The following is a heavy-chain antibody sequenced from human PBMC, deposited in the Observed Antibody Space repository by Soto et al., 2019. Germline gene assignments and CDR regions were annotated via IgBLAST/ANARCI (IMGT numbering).Heavy chain of an antibody. V-gene: IGHV4-39*01. CDR3: ARIVEGSGSYYWFDY. CDR1: GGSISSSNYF. D-gene: IGHD3-10*01. CDR2: FYYSGST. Sequence: SETLSLTCTVSGGSISSSNYFWGWIRQPPGKGLEWIGSFYYSGSTYYNPSLKSRVTISVDTSKNQFSLKLSSVTAADTAVYYCARIVEGSGSYYWFDYWGQGTLVTVSS. J-gene: IGHJ4*02.